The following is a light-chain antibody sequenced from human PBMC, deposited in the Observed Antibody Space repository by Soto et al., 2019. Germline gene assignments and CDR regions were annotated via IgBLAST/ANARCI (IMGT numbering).Light chain of an antibody. CDR2: KAT. CDR1: QIIGSW. J-gene: IGKJ2*01. Sequence: DIPMTQSPSTLSASVGDGVTITCRASQIIGSWLAWYQQKPGKAPKLLIYKATNLQSGVPSRLSGSGSGTDFSLTISSLQPEDSATYFCQQYNDFQYTFGPGTKLEI. CDR3: QQYNDFQYT. V-gene: IGKV1-5*03.